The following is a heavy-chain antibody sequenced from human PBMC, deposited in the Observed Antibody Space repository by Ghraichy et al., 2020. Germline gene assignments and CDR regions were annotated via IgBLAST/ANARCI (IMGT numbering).Heavy chain of an antibody. V-gene: IGHV3-7*03. J-gene: IGHJ4*02. CDR1: GFTFSISW. Sequence: GGSLRLTCVGSGFTFSISWMSWVRQAPGKGLEWVANVKEDGSEKHYVDSVKGRFTISRDNAKNSLFLQMNSLRAEDTAVYYCERETTADRDSSGWVGWGQGTLVTVSS. CDR3: ERETTADRDSSGWVG. CDR2: VKEDGSEK. D-gene: IGHD6-19*01.